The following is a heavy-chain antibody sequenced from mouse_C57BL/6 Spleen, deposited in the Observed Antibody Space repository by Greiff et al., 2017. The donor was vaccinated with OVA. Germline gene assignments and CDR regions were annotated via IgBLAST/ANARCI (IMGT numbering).Heavy chain of an antibody. V-gene: IGHV1-26*01. D-gene: IGHD1-1*01. CDR3: ARYPDINYFDY. Sequence: EVQLQQSGPELVKPGASVKISCKASGYTFTDYYMNWVKQSHGKSLEWIGDINPNNGGTSYNQKFKGKATLTVDKSSSTAYMELRSLTSEDSAVYYCARYPDINYFDYWGQGTTLTVSS. J-gene: IGHJ2*01. CDR1: GYTFTDYY. CDR2: INPNNGGT.